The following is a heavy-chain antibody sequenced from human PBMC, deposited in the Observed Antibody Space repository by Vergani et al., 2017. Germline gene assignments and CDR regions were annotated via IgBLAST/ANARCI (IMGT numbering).Heavy chain of an antibody. CDR1: GGSISSGSYY. Sequence: QVQLQESGPGLVKPSQTLSLTCTVSGGSISSGSYYWSWIRQPAGKGLEWIGRIYTSGSTNYNPSLKSRVTISVDTSKNQFSLKLSSVTAADTAVYYCARDLAVDYWGQGTLVTVSS. J-gene: IGHJ4*02. CDR2: IYTSGST. CDR3: ARDLAVDY. V-gene: IGHV4-61*02.